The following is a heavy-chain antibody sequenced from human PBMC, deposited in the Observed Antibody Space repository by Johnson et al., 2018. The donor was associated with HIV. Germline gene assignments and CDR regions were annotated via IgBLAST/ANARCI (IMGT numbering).Heavy chain of an antibody. Sequence: VQLVESGGGLVQPGGSLRLSCAASGFTFSSYAMSWVRQAPGKGLEWVSFISGGDDDTYSADSVKGRFTISRDNSKNTLYLQMSSLRADDTAVYYCAKGQVARGPLDIWGQGTMVTVSS. J-gene: IGHJ3*02. CDR1: GFTFSSYA. D-gene: IGHD2-15*01. CDR2: ISGGDDDT. CDR3: AKGQVARGPLDI. V-gene: IGHV3-23*04.